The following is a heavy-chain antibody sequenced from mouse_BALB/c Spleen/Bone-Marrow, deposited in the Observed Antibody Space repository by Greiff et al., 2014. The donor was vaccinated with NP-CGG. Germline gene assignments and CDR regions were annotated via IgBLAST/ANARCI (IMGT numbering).Heavy chain of an antibody. V-gene: IGHV1-62-2*01. J-gene: IGHJ3*01. CDR1: GYTFTEYI. Sequence: VKLMESGAGLVKPGASVKLSCKASGYTFTEYIIHWVKQRSGQGLEWIGWFYPRSGSIKYNEKFKDKATLTADKSSSTVYMELSRLTSEDSAVYFCARHGYGSSAWFAYWGQGTLVTVSA. CDR3: ARHGYGSSAWFAY. CDR2: FYPRSGSI. D-gene: IGHD1-1*01.